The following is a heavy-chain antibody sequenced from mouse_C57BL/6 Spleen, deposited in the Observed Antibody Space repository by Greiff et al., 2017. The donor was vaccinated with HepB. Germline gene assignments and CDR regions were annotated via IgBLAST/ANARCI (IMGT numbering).Heavy chain of an antibody. CDR2: IDPETGGT. V-gene: IGHV1-15*01. Sequence: VQLQQSGAELVRPGASVTLSCKASGYTFTDYEMHWVQQTPVHGLEWIGAIDPETGGTAYNQKFKGKAILTADKSSSTAYMALRSLTSEDSAVYYCTRTRHFADWGQGTLVTVSA. J-gene: IGHJ3*01. CDR3: TRTRHFAD. CDR1: GYTFTDYE.